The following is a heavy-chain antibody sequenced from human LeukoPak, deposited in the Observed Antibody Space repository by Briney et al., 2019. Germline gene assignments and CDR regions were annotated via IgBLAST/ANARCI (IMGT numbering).Heavy chain of an antibody. CDR2: IYYSGST. CDR3: ASIAAKNRFDP. CDR1: GFTFSNYA. D-gene: IGHD6-25*01. V-gene: IGHV4-38-2*01. J-gene: IGHJ5*02. Sequence: GSLRLSCAASGFTFSNYAMSWVRQPPGKGLEWIGSIYYSGSTYYNPSLKSRVTISVDTSKNQFSLKLSSVTAADTAVYYCASIAAKNRFDPWGQGTLVTVSS.